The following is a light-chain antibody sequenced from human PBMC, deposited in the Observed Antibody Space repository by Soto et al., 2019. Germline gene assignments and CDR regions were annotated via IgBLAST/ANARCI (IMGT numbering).Light chain of an antibody. CDR1: SSNIGTNA. CDR3: VLYMGSGIVV. CDR2: FTN. V-gene: IGLV1-44*01. J-gene: IGLJ2*01. Sequence: QSVLTQAPSASGTPGQRVSLSCSGSSSNIGTNAVNWYQQFPGSAPKLLIFFTNQRPSGIPDRFSGSKSGTSASLDISGLQSEDEADYYCVLYMGSGIVVFGGGTKVTVL.